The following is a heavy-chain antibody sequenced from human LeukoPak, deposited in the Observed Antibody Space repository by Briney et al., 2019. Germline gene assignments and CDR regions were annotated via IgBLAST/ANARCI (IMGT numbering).Heavy chain of an antibody. CDR3: ATMSGGDLENYFLHY. D-gene: IGHD1-7*01. CDR2: IYKSADLT. CDR1: GFTFRDYA. V-gene: IGHV3-23*05. J-gene: IGHJ4*02. Sequence: VASLRLSSAASGFTFRDYAMSWVPQAPGKGLEWVSTIYKSADLTYYADSVKSRFTASRDNSKTTLYLQKSSLRGEDTAVYYCATMSGGDLENYFLHYWGQGTVDTVSS.